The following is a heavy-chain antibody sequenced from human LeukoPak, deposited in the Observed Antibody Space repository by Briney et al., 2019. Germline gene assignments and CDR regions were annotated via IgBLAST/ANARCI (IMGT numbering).Heavy chain of an antibody. D-gene: IGHD2-21*02. CDR1: GGTFGSYA. V-gene: IGHV1-69*01. Sequence: SVKVSCKASGGTFGSYAISWVRQAPGQGLEWMGGIIPIFGTANYAQKFQGRVTITADESTSTAYMELSSLRSEDTAVYYCATRSDLAYCGGDCYSAYDAFDIWGQGTMVTVSS. J-gene: IGHJ3*02. CDR3: ATRSDLAYCGGDCYSAYDAFDI. CDR2: IIPIFGTA.